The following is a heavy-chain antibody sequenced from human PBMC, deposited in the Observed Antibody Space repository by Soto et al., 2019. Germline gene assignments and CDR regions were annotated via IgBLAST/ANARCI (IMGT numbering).Heavy chain of an antibody. CDR2: IYYSGST. J-gene: IGHJ4*02. CDR3: ATAPNNNVVLVS. Sequence: PSETLSLTCTVSGGSISSSSYYWGWIRQPPGKGLEWIGSIYYSGSTYYNPSLKSRVTISLDKSSNQFSLSLTSVTAADTAIYYCATAPNNNVVLVSWGQGTLVTVSS. D-gene: IGHD2-21*01. CDR1: GGSISSSSYY. V-gene: IGHV4-39*07.